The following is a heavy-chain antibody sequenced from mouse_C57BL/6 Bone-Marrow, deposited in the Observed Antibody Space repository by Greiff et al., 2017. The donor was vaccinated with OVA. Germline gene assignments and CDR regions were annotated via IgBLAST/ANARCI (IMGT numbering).Heavy chain of an antibody. D-gene: IGHD2-3*01. V-gene: IGHV1-55*01. CDR1: GYTFTSYW. Sequence: VQLQQSGAELVKPGASVKMSCKASGYTFTSYWITWVKQRPGQGLEWIGDIYPGSGSTNYNDKFKSQATLTVDTSSSTAYMQLSSLTSEDSAVYYCARLGYIYDGYLYYLDYWGQGTTLTVSS. J-gene: IGHJ2*01. CDR3: ARLGYIYDGYLYYLDY. CDR2: IYPGSGST.